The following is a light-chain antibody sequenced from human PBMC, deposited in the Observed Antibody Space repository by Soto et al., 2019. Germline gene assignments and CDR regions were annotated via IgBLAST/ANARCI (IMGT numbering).Light chain of an antibody. V-gene: IGKV3-15*01. CDR1: QSVSTN. CDR2: GAS. Sequence: EIAMTQSPASLSVSPGERATLSCRASQSVSTNLAWYQQKPGQAPRLLMCGASTRAIGIPARFTGGGSGTEFTLTINSLQPEDLTFYYCQQYDNWPITFGQGTRLEIK. J-gene: IGKJ5*01. CDR3: QQYDNWPIT.